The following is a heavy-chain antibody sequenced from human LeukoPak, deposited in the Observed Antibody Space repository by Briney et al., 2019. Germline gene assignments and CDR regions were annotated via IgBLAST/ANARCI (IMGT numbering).Heavy chain of an antibody. J-gene: IGHJ5*02. D-gene: IGHD2-2*01. Sequence: PSETLSLTCTVSGGSISSYYWSWIRQPAGKGLEWIGRIYTSGSTNYNPSLKSRVTMSVDTSKNQFSLKLSSVTAADTAVYYCAREIGSYCSSTSCPLYDPWGQGTLVTVSS. CDR2: IYTSGST. CDR3: AREIGSYCSSTSCPLYDP. V-gene: IGHV4-4*07. CDR1: GGSISSYY.